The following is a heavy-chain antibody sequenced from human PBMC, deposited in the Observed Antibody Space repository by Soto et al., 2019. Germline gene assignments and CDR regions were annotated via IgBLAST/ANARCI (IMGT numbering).Heavy chain of an antibody. J-gene: IGHJ4*02. V-gene: IGHV1-69*01. CDR1: GGTFSSYA. CDR3: ARDAISDYYDSSGYYQLDY. D-gene: IGHD3-22*01. Sequence: QVQLVQSGAEVKKPGSSVKVSCKASGGTFSSYAISWVRQAPGQGLEWMGGIIPIFGTANYAQKFQGRVTITADESTSTAYMEVSSLRSEDTAVYYCARDAISDYYDSSGYYQLDYWGQGTLVTVAS. CDR2: IIPIFGTA.